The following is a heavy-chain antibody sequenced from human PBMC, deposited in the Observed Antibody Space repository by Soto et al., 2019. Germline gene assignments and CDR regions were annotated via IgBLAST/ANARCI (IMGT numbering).Heavy chain of an antibody. Sequence: QVQLVQSGAEVKKPGSSVKVSCTASGGPFSSYAINWVRQAPGQGLEWMGVITPMFGAPHYAQNFKGRITITADKSTNTGYMELSSLTSGDTAVYFCARVFTGRWVAPWGQGTLVTVSS. V-gene: IGHV1-69*06. CDR2: ITPMFGAP. CDR1: GGPFSSYA. J-gene: IGHJ5*02. CDR3: ARVFTGRWVAP. D-gene: IGHD3-10*02.